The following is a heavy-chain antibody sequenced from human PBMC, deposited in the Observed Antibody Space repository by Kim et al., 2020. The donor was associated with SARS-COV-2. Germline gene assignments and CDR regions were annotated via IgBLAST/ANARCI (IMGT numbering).Heavy chain of an antibody. V-gene: IGHV4-34*01. CDR3: ARGRRYSSGWYNY. CDR2: INHSGST. Sequence: SETLSLTCAVYGGSFSGYYWSWIRQPPGKGLEWIGEINHSGSTNYNPSLKSRVTISVDTSKNQFSLKLSSVTAADTAVYYCARGRRYSSGWYNYWGQGT. D-gene: IGHD6-19*01. J-gene: IGHJ4*02. CDR1: GGSFSGYY.